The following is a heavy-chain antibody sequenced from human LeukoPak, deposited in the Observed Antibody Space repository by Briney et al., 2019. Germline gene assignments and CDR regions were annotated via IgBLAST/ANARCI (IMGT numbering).Heavy chain of an antibody. CDR2: INPNSGGT. V-gene: IGHV1-2*02. J-gene: IGHJ4*02. CDR3: ARDPRDYYDSSGYYLDY. D-gene: IGHD3-22*01. Sequence: ASVKVSCKASGYTFTGYYMHWVRQAPGQGLEWMGWINPNSGGTNYAQKFQGRVIMTRDTSISTAYMELSRLRSDDTAVYYCARDPRDYYDSSGYYLDYWGQGTLVTVSS. CDR1: GYTFTGYY.